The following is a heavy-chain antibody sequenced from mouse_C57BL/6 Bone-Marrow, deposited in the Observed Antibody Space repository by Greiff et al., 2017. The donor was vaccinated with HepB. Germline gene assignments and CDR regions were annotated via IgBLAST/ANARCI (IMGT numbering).Heavy chain of an antibody. V-gene: IGHV6-3*01. CDR1: GFTFSNYW. D-gene: IGHD1-1*01. CDR3: TAYYYGSRGFAY. Sequence: EVKLQESGGGLVQPGGSMKLSCVASGFTFSNYWMNWVRQSPEKGLEWVAQIRLKSDNYATHYAESVKGRFTISRDDSKSSVYLQMNNLRAEDTGIYYCTAYYYGSRGFAYWGQGTLVTVSA. J-gene: IGHJ3*01. CDR2: IRLKSDNYAT.